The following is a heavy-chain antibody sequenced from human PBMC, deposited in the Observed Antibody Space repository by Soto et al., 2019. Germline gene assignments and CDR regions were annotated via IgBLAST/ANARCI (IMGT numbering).Heavy chain of an antibody. D-gene: IGHD3-9*01. Sequence: GGSLRLSCAASGSTFSSYGMHWVRQAPGKGLEWVAVIWYDGSNKYYADSVKGRFTISRDNSKNTLYLQMNSLRAEDTAVYYCAKGALSTYFDWGQGTLVTVSS. CDR1: GSTFSSYG. CDR2: IWYDGSNK. J-gene: IGHJ4*02. V-gene: IGHV3-33*06. CDR3: AKGALSTYFD.